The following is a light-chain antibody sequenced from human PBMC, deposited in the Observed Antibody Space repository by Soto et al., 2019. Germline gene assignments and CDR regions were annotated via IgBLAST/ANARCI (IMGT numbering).Light chain of an antibody. CDR3: QQFVESPYT. Sequence: EIVLTQSPGTMSLSPGQRATLSCRASETIARSYFARYQQTPGQAPRLLIYDASRRATGIPDRFSGSGSGTDFSLTISRLEPEDFAVYYCQQFVESPYTFGQGTKLEIK. J-gene: IGKJ2*01. CDR1: ETIARSY. V-gene: IGKV3-20*01. CDR2: DAS.